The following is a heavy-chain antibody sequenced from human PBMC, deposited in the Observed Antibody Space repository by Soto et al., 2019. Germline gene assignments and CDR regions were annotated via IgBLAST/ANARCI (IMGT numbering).Heavy chain of an antibody. D-gene: IGHD3-16*01. CDR2: VSYTGRT. CDR3: ARPIYTFPTSYSYSYMDV. Sequence: PGGSLRLSCAASGFTFSSYAMSWVRQPPGKGLEWIGSVSYTGRTYYNPSLRSRTTISIDTSKNQFSLRLTSVTAADTAVYLCARPIYTFPTSYSYSYMDVWGRGTTVTVSS. V-gene: IGHV4-59*05. J-gene: IGHJ6*03. CDR1: GFTFSSYA.